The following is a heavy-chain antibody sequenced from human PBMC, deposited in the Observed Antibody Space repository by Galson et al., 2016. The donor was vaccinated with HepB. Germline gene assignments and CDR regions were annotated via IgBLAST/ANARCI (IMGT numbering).Heavy chain of an antibody. D-gene: IGHD3-10*01. CDR1: GFIFSTYD. CDR3: VRNYGSGSHLFYGIDV. CDR2: INIADET. J-gene: IGHJ6*02. Sequence: SLRLSCAASGFIFSTYDMHWVRQSTGTGLEWVSGINIADETYYSGSVKGRFSISRESGKNSFYLQMNSLTAGDTGVYYWVRNYGSGSHLFYGIDVWGQGTTVTVSS. V-gene: IGHV3-13*01.